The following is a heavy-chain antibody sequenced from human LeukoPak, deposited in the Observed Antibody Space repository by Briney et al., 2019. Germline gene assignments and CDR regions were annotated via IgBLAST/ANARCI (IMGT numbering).Heavy chain of an antibody. CDR3: TTLVWATK. CDR2: IKSNTDGGTT. J-gene: IGHJ4*02. D-gene: IGHD1-26*01. Sequence: GGSRRLSCAASGFTFNYAWMSWVRKAPGKGLELLGRIKSNTDGGTTDYAASVQDRLTTSSDDSKTTLYLQMNRLKTEDTAVYYCTTLVWATKWGQGTLVTVSS. V-gene: IGHV3-15*01. CDR1: GFTFNYAW.